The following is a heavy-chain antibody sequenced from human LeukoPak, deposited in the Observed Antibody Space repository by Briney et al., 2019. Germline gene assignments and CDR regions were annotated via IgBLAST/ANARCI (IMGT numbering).Heavy chain of an antibody. Sequence: GGSLRLSCAASGFTVSSNYMSWVRQAPGKGLEWVSVIYSGGSTYYADSVKGRFTISRDNSKNALYLQMNSLRAEDTAVYYCARGESSGWPFDYWGQGTLVTVSS. CDR2: IYSGGST. J-gene: IGHJ4*02. CDR1: GFTVSSNY. V-gene: IGHV3-53*01. D-gene: IGHD6-19*01. CDR3: ARGESSGWPFDY.